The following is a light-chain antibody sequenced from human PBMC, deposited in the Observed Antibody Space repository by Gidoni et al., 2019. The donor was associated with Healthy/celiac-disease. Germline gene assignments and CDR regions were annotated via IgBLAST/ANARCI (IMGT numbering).Light chain of an antibody. J-gene: IGKJ1*01. Sequence: DNQNTPSPSSLSASVGDRVTITCRASQSISSYLNWYQQKPGKAPKLLIYAASSLQSGVPSRFSGSGSGTDFTLTISSLQPEDFATYYCQQSYSTPWTFGQGTKVEIK. CDR1: QSISSY. CDR3: QQSYSTPWT. V-gene: IGKV1-39*01. CDR2: AAS.